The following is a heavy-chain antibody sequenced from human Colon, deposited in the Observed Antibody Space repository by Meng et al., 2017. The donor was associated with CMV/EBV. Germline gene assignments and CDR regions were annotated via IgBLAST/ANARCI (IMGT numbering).Heavy chain of an antibody. V-gene: IGHV3-23*01. D-gene: IGHD4-23*01. J-gene: IGHJ5*02. Sequence: GGSLRLSCAASGFTFSTYVMSWVRQAAGKGLEWLATVSDSGSTTYYADSVKGRFTISRDNSKNTLYLQMNSLRADDTAVYYCAKDRSAKTVAGSWGQGVVVTVSS. CDR3: AKDRSAKTVAGS. CDR1: GFTFSTYV. CDR2: VSDSGSTT.